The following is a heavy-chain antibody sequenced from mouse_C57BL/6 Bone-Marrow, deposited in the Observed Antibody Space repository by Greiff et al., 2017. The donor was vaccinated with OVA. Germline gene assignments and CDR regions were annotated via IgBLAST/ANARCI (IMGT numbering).Heavy chain of an antibody. V-gene: IGHV3-6*01. D-gene: IGHD2-5*01. Sequence: EVKLLESGPGLVKPSQSLSLTCSVTGYSLPSGYYWNWLRQFPGTNLEWMGYIRYDGSNNYHPSLTNRISIPRDPSKNQFFLKWNPGTTEDTATYYCARGGGYSKDYWGQGTTLTVSS. CDR1: GYSLPSGYY. CDR3: ARGGGYSKDY. J-gene: IGHJ2*01. CDR2: IRYDGSN.